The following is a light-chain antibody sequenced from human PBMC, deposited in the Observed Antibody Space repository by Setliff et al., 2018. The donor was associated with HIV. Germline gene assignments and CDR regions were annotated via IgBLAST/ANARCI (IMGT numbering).Light chain of an antibody. Sequence: QSALTQPASVSGSPGLSITISCAGTSSDVGSYNLVSWYQQHPGKAPKLMIYGVTKRPSGVSNRFSGSKSGNTASLTISGLQAEDEADYYCCSYASSSTSLYVFGTGTKVTVL. J-gene: IGLJ1*01. V-gene: IGLV2-23*02. CDR3: CSYASSSTSLYV. CDR1: SSDVGSYNL. CDR2: GVT.